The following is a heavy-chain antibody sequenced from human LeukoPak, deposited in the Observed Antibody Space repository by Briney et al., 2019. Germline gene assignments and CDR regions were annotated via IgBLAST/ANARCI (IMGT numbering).Heavy chain of an antibody. CDR1: GFTFSSYG. Sequence: GRSLRLSCAASGFTFSSYGMHWVRQAPGKGLEWVAVIWYDGSNKYYADSVKGRFTISRDNAKNSLYLQMNSLRAEDTAVYYCARGGSGWSHPGGYWGQGTLVTVSS. D-gene: IGHD6-19*01. V-gene: IGHV3-33*01. CDR2: IWYDGSNK. CDR3: ARGGSGWSHPGGY. J-gene: IGHJ4*02.